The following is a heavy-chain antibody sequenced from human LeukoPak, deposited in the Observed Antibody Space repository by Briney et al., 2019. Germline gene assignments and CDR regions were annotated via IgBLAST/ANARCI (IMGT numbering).Heavy chain of an antibody. J-gene: IGHJ3*02. V-gene: IGHV4-34*01. CDR2: INHSGST. Sequence: SETLSLTCAVYGGSFSGYYWSWIRQPPGKGLEWIGEINHSGSTNYNPSLKSRVTISVDTSKNQFSLKLSSVTAADTAVYYCAIVVPAATYAFDIWGQGTMVTVSS. CDR3: AIVVPAATYAFDI. CDR1: GGSFSGYY. D-gene: IGHD2-2*01.